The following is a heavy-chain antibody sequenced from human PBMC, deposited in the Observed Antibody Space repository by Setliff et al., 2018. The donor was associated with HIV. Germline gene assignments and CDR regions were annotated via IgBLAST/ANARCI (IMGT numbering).Heavy chain of an antibody. D-gene: IGHD1-1*01. CDR3: ARDSVTISYYYYYMDV. CDR1: GGSFSSDSYY. Sequence: ASETLSLTCSVSGGSFSSDSYYWGWIRQFPGKGLEWIGSIYYSGSTYYHPSLKSRVTISVDTSKNQFSLKLSSVTAADTAVYYCARDSVTISYYYYYMDVWGKGTTVTVSS. V-gene: IGHV4-39*07. J-gene: IGHJ6*03. CDR2: IYYSGST.